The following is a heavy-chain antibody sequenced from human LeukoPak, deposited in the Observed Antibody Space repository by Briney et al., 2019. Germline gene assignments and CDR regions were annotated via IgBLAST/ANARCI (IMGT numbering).Heavy chain of an antibody. D-gene: IGHD1-26*01. Sequence: PSETLSLTCTVAGFSISKGFYWGWVRQPPGKGLEFIATIYHDGTSHYNPSLESRATISVDTSRNQFSLNLASVTAADTAVYYCARDVSWDESFQRWGQGTLVTVSS. CDR2: IYHDGTS. V-gene: IGHV4-38-2*02. J-gene: IGHJ1*01. CDR1: GFSISKGFY. CDR3: ARDVSWDESFQR.